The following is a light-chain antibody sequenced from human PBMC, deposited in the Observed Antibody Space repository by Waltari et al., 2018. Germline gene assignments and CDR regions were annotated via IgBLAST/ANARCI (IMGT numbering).Light chain of an antibody. CDR2: AAT. Sequence: DIQMTQSPSSLSASVGDTVTITCRASQGIGNYLNWFQQKPGKATKLLIYAATTLQSGVPSRFSGSGSRKEFTLTINSLQPEDFATYYCLQHNSYPLTFGGGTKVEIK. J-gene: IGKJ4*01. V-gene: IGKV1-17*01. CDR3: LQHNSYPLT. CDR1: QGIGNY.